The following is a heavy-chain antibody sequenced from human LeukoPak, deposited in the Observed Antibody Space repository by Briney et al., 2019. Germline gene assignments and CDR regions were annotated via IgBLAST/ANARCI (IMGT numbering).Heavy chain of an antibody. J-gene: IGHJ4*02. CDR1: GFIFSNSG. Sequence: GGSLRLPCAASGFIFSNSGMHWVRQAPGKGLEWVTVIYTDGSTKYYADSVKGRFTISRDNSQNTLYLQMNSLRAEDTAVYYCARNSGGRRYYFTEWGQGTLVTVSS. CDR2: IYTDGSTK. V-gene: IGHV3-33*01. D-gene: IGHD3-10*01. CDR3: ARNSGGRRYYFTE.